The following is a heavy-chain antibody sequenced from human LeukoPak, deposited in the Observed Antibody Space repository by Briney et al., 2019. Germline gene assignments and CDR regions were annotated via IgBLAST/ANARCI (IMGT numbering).Heavy chain of an antibody. J-gene: IGHJ4*02. D-gene: IGHD6-13*01. CDR1: GYTFTSYD. Sequence: EASVKVSCKASGYTFTSYDISWVRQATGQGLESMGWMDPNSGHTGYAQKIQGRVTMTRDTSISTAYMELSSLRSEDTAVYYCARLYGSSSWWGQGTLVTVSS. V-gene: IGHV1-8*01. CDR2: MDPNSGHT. CDR3: ARLYGSSSW.